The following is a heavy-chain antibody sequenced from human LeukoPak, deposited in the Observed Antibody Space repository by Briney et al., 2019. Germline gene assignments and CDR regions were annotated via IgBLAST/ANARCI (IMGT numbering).Heavy chain of an antibody. CDR1: GGTFSSYA. Sequence: SSVKVSCKASGGTFSSYAISWVRQAPGQGLEWMGRIIPILGIANYAQKFQGRVTITADKSTSTAYMELSSLRSEDTAVYYCARVHYHGSGSYYTDYWGQGTLVTVSS. D-gene: IGHD3-10*01. J-gene: IGHJ4*02. V-gene: IGHV1-69*04. CDR2: IIPILGIA. CDR3: ARVHYHGSGSYYTDY.